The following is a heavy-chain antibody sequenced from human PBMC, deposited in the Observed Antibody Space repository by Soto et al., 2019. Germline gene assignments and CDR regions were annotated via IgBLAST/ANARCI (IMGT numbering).Heavy chain of an antibody. Sequence: QVQLVQSGGEMRKPGASVKVSCKASGYTFTNFGISWVRQAPGQGFEWVGWISGYNGDTNYAPKFRGRVIMTKDTSTPTASMELTTLTSDDTAVYYWARDYDIWGEDWFDPWGQGTLVTVSS. D-gene: IGHD3-9*01. CDR3: ARDYDIWGEDWFDP. V-gene: IGHV1-18*01. CDR2: ISGYNGDT. CDR1: GYTFTNFG. J-gene: IGHJ5*02.